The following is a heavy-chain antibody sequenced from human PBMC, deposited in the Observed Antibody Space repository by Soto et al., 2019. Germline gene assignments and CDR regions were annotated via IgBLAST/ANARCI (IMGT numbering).Heavy chain of an antibody. CDR3: AKDHLVGVANY. CDR2: ISAGGGST. Sequence: EVQLLESGGGLGQPGGSLRLSCAASGFTFSNYAMTWARQAPGKGLEWVAAISAGGGSTYYADSEKGRFTVSRDNSKNTLYLQMNSLRAEDTAIYYCAKDHLVGVANYWGQGTLVTVSS. D-gene: IGHD2-15*01. V-gene: IGHV3-23*01. J-gene: IGHJ4*02. CDR1: GFTFSNYA.